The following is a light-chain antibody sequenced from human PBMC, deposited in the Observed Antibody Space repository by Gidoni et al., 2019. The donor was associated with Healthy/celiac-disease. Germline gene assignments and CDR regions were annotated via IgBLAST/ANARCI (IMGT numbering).Light chain of an antibody. CDR3: QSYDSSLSGSWV. CDR2: GNS. CDR1: SSNSGAGYD. J-gene: IGLJ3*02. Sequence: QSVLTQPPSVSGAPGQRVTISCTGSSSNSGAGYDVHWYQQLPGTAPNLLIYGNSNRPSGVADRFSGSKSGTSASLAITGLQAEDEADYYCQSYDSSLSGSWVFGGGTKLTVL. V-gene: IGLV1-40*01.